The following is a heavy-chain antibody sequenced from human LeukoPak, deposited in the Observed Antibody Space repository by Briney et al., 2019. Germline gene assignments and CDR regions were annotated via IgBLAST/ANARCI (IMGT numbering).Heavy chain of an antibody. J-gene: IGHJ4*02. CDR3: ARDVAGVIGSSSGHY. CDR1: GFTFSSYA. D-gene: IGHD6-6*01. CDR2: ISGSGGST. Sequence: PGGSLRLSCAASGFTFSSYAMSWVRQAPGKGLEWVSAISGSGGSTYYADSVKGRFTISRDNSKNTLYLQMNSLRAEDTAVYYCARDVAGVIGSSSGHYWGQGTLVTVSS. V-gene: IGHV3-23*01.